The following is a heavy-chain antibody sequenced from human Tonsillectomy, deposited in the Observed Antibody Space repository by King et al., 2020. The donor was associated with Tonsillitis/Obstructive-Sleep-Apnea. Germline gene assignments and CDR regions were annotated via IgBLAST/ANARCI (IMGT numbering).Heavy chain of an antibody. CDR3: ARDRNYFDF. CDR2: INAGPGNT. Sequence: QLVQSGAEVKKPGASVKVSCKASGYTFTNYAMHWVRQAPGHSLEWLGWINAGPGNTKYSQNFQGRVAITRDTSASPAYMELSSLRSEDTAIYYCARDRNYFDFWGQGTLVTVSS. J-gene: IGHJ4*02. CDR1: GYTFTNYA. V-gene: IGHV1-3*01.